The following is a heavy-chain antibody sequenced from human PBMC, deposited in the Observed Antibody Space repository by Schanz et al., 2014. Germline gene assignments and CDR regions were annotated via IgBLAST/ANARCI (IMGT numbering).Heavy chain of an antibody. CDR2: MSHSGGVI. Sequence: EVQLVESGGGWVQPGGSLRLSCAASGFGFSSYSMNWVRQAPGKGLEWIAFMSHSGGVIYYAESVRGRFFISRDNAKNSLYLQMKSLRVDDTAVYYCAREQTIFGVTYTDAYDVWGRGTMVTASS. CDR3: AREQTIFGVTYTDAYDV. V-gene: IGHV3-48*04. J-gene: IGHJ3*01. CDR1: GFGFSSYS. D-gene: IGHD3-3*01.